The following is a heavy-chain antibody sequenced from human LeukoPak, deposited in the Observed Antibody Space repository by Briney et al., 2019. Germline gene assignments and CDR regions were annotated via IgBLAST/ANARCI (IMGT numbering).Heavy chain of an antibody. CDR1: GFTVSRNY. J-gene: IGHJ4*02. CDR3: ARLGGATTSGYYFDY. V-gene: IGHV3-53*01. CDR2: IYSADSA. Sequence: GGSVRLSCAASGFTVSRNYMSWVRQAPGKGLEWVSVIYSADSAYYADSVRGRFTISRDNSKNTLYLQMNSLRADDTAVYYCARLGGATTSGYYFDYWGQGTLVCVSS. D-gene: IGHD1-26*01.